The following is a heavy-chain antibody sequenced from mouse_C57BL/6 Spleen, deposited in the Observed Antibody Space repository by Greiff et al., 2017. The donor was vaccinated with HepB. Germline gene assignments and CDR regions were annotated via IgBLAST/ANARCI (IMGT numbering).Heavy chain of an antibody. Sequence: EVHLVESGGGLVKPGGSLKLSCAASGFTFSSYAMSWVRQTPEKRLEWVATISDGGSYTYYPDNVKGRFTISRDNAKNNLYLQMSHLKSEDTAMYYCARGTYGSSYFDYWGQGTTLTVSS. CDR2: ISDGGSYT. V-gene: IGHV5-4*01. D-gene: IGHD1-1*01. J-gene: IGHJ2*01. CDR1: GFTFSSYA. CDR3: ARGTYGSSYFDY.